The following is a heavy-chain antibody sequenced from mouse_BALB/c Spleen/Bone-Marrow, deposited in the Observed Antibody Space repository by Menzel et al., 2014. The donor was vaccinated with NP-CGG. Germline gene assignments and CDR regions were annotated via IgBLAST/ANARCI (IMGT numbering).Heavy chain of an antibody. CDR3: ARSRTGTYFDY. CDR1: GYTFXSYW. D-gene: IGHD4-1*01. V-gene: IGHV1-7*01. J-gene: IGHJ2*01. Sequence: VQLQQSGAELAKPGASVKMSCKASGYTFXSYWMHWVKQRPGQGLEWIGYINPSTGYTEYNQKFKDKATLTADKSSSTAYMQLSSLTSEDSAAYYCARSRTGTYFDYWGQGTTLTVSS. CDR2: INPSTGYT.